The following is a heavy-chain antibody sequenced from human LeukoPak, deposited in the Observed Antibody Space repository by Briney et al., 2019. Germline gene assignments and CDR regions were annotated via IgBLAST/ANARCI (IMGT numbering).Heavy chain of an antibody. CDR1: GFTFSNYW. Sequence: GGSLRLSCEGSGFTFSNYWMGWVRQAPGKGLQWVANIKTDGSEKYYVDSVKGRFTISRDNAKNSLYLQMNSLRAEDTAVYYCARGRIATEYYYYMDVWGKGTTVTVSS. J-gene: IGHJ6*03. D-gene: IGHD6-13*01. CDR3: ARGRIATEYYYYMDV. V-gene: IGHV3-7*01. CDR2: IKTDGSEK.